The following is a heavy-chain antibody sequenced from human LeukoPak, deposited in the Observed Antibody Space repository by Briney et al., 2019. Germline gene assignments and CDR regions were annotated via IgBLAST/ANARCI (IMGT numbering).Heavy chain of an antibody. D-gene: IGHD1-26*01. CDR2: IKQDGSEK. J-gene: IGHJ4*02. CDR3: ARGGTRGSYVNY. CDR1: GFTFSNAW. V-gene: IGHV3-7*01. Sequence: PGGSLRLSCAVSGFTFSNAWMSWVRQAPGKGLEWVANIKQDGSEKYYVDSVKGRFTISRDNAKNSLYLQMNSLRAEDTAVYYCARGGTRGSYVNYWGQGTLVTVSS.